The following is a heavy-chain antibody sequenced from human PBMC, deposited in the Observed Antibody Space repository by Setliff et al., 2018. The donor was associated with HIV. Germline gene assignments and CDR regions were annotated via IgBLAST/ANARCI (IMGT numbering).Heavy chain of an antibody. CDR1: GYTFTNYF. Sequence: ASVKVSCKASGYTFTNYFVHWVRQAPGQGLEWMGIIDPSGGSTNYAQKFQGRLTMTSDTSTSTVYMELSSLRSEDTAVYYCARDRTHRSGWYGYFEYWGQGTLVTVSS. CDR3: ARDRTHRSGWYGYFEY. J-gene: IGHJ4*02. CDR2: IDPSGGST. V-gene: IGHV1-46*01. D-gene: IGHD6-19*01.